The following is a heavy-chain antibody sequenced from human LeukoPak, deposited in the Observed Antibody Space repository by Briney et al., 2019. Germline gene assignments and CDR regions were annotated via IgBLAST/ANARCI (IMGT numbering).Heavy chain of an antibody. CDR1: GDSITSTAYY. CDR3: ARQFLGHYYFDY. CDR2: IHYSGSP. J-gene: IGHJ4*02. V-gene: IGHV4-39*01. D-gene: IGHD2-21*01. Sequence: TPSQTLSLTCTVSGDSITSTAYYWGWIRQPPGKGLEWIASIHYSGSPYYNPSLKSRVTISVDTSKNQFSLKLSSVTASDTALYYCARQFLGHYYFDYWGQGTLVTVSS.